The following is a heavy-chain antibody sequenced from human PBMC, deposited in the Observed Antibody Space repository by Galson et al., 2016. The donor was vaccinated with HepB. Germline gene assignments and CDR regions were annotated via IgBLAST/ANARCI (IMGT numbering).Heavy chain of an antibody. J-gene: IGHJ4*02. D-gene: IGHD5-18*01. V-gene: IGHV3-23*01. CDR1: GFNFSSYA. Sequence: SLRLSCAASGFNFSSYAMTWVRQAPGKGLEWVSAIIGWGASTYYGDSVKGRFTISRENSENTLFLQMNSLRADDTAVYYCARLGPEYNYAYDYWGQGTLVTVSS. CDR2: IIGWGAST. CDR3: ARLGPEYNYAYDY.